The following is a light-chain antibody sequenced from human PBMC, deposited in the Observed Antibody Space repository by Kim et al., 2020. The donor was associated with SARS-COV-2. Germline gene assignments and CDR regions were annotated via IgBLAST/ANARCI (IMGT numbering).Light chain of an antibody. CDR1: QSVSSSY. Sequence: EIVLTQSPGTLSLSPGERATLSCRASQSVSSSYLAWYQQKPGQAPRLLIYGASSRATGIPDRFSGSGSGTDFTLTISRLETEDVAVYYCQQYGSSQFTFGPGTKVDIK. CDR2: GAS. J-gene: IGKJ3*01. CDR3: QQYGSSQFT. V-gene: IGKV3-20*01.